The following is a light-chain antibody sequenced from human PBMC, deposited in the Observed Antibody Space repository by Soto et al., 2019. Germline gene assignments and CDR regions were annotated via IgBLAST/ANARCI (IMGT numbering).Light chain of an antibody. Sequence: QLVLTQPPSASGTPGQRVTISCSGSSSNIGSNTVNWYQQLPGTAPKLHIYSNNQRPSGVPDRLSGSKSGTSASLAISGLQSEDEADYYCAAWDDSLNGVAFGGGTKVTVL. J-gene: IGLJ2*01. CDR2: SNN. CDR1: SSNIGSNT. V-gene: IGLV1-44*01. CDR3: AAWDDSLNGVA.